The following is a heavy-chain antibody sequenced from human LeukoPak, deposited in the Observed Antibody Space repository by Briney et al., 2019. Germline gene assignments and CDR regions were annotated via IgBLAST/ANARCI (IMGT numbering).Heavy chain of an antibody. CDR3: ARGAHCSSTGCYWDNWFDG. CDR2: FSSSGSTI. J-gene: IGHJ5*02. Sequence: GGPRRLPCAPSGFPFSSYEMNWARRAPGKGLEGFSYFSSSGSTIYYADSVKARFTISRENAKNSLYLQMIRMRGENTAVYDCARGAHCSSTGCYWDNWFDGWGQGTLVTVSS. V-gene: IGHV3-48*03. D-gene: IGHD2-2*01. CDR1: GFPFSSYE.